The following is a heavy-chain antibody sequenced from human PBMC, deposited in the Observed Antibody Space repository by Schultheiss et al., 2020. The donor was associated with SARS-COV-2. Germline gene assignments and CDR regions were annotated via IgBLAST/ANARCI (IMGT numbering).Heavy chain of an antibody. Sequence: GESLKISCAASGFTFSNAWMSWVRQAPGKGLEWVGRIKSKTDGGTIDYAAPVKGRFSISRDDSKNTLYLQMNSLKTEDTAVYYCARDKERYCSGGSCYPNDFDYWGQGTLVTVSS. V-gene: IGHV3-15*01. CDR2: IKSKTDGGTI. D-gene: IGHD2-15*01. CDR1: GFTFSNAW. J-gene: IGHJ4*02. CDR3: ARDKERYCSGGSCYPNDFDY.